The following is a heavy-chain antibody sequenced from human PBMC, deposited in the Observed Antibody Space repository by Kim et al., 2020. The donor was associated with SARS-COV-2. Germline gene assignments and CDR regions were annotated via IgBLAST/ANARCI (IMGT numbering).Heavy chain of an antibody. V-gene: IGHV4-39*01. CDR2: IYYSGST. Sequence: SETLSLTCTVSGGSISSSSYYWGWIRQPPGKGLEWIGSIYYSGSTYYNPSLKSRVTISVDTSKNQFSLKLSSVTAADTAVYYCASHYYDSSGYYSPDYWGQGTLVTVSP. D-gene: IGHD3-22*01. CDR1: GGSISSSSYY. J-gene: IGHJ4*02. CDR3: ASHYYDSSGYYSPDY.